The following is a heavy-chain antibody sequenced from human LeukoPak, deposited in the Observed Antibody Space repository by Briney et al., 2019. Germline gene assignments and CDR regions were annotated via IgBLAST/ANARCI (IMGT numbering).Heavy chain of an antibody. CDR2: IYYSGST. CDR3: ARERVGATFMGAFDI. D-gene: IGHD1-26*01. CDR1: GGSISNYY. Sequence: SETLSLTCTVSGGSISNYYWSWIRQPPGKGLEWIGYIYYSGSTNYNPSLKSRVTISVDTSKNQFSLKLSSVTAADTAVYYCARERVGATFMGAFDIWGQGTMVTVSS. V-gene: IGHV4-59*01. J-gene: IGHJ3*02.